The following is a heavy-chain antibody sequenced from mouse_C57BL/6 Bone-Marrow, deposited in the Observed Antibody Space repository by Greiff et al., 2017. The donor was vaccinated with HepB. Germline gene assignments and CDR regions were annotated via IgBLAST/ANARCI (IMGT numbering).Heavy chain of an antibody. J-gene: IGHJ3*01. CDR2: IRNKANNHAT. D-gene: IGHD1-1*01. V-gene: IGHV6-6*01. Sequence: EVMLVESGGGLVQPGGSMKLSCAASGFTFSDAWMDWVRQSPEKGLEWVAEIRNKANNHATYYAESVKGRFTISRDDSKSSVYLQMNSLRAEDTGIYYCSYYYGSSYEGWFAYWGQGTLVTVSA. CDR1: GFTFSDAW. CDR3: SYYYGSSYEGWFAY.